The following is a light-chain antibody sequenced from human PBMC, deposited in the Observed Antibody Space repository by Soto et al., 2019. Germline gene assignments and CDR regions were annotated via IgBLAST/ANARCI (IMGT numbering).Light chain of an antibody. V-gene: IGLV2-14*01. J-gene: IGLJ1*01. Sequence: QSALTQPASVSGSPGQSITISCTGTSCDVGGYNYVSWYQQHPGKAPKLMIYVVSNRPSGVSNRFSGSKSGNTASLTISGLQAEDEADYYCSSYTSSSPLYVFGTGTKLTVL. CDR1: SCDVGGYNY. CDR3: SSYTSSSPLYV. CDR2: VVS.